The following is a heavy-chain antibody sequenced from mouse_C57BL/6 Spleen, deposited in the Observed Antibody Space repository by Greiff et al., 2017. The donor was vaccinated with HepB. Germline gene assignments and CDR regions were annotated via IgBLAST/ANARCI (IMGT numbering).Heavy chain of an antibody. CDR2: IWSDGST. Sequence: VKLMESGPGLVAPSQSLSITCTVSGFSLTSYGVHWVRQPPGKGLEWLVVIWSDGSTTYNSALKSRLSISKDNSKSQVFLKMNSLQTDDTAMYYCARHGANWDEAWFAYWGQGTLVTVSA. D-gene: IGHD4-1*02. CDR1: GFSLTSYG. V-gene: IGHV2-6-1*01. J-gene: IGHJ3*01. CDR3: ARHGANWDEAWFAY.